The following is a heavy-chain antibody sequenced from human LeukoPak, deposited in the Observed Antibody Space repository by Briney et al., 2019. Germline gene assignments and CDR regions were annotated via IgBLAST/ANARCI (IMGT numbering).Heavy chain of an antibody. V-gene: IGHV3-30*02. CDR2: IRYDGSDK. J-gene: IGHJ4*02. D-gene: IGHD1-26*01. CDR3: SGSYSY. CDR1: GFTFGNYG. Sequence: GGSLRLSCAASGFTFGNYGMHWVRQAPGKGLEWVAFIRYDGSDKYYADSVKGRFTISRDSSKNTLYLQMNSLRPEDTAVYFCSGSYSYWDQGTLVTVSS.